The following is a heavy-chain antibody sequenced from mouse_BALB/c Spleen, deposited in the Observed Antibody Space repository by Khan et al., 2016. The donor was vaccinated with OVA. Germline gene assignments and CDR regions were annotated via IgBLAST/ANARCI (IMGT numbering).Heavy chain of an antibody. D-gene: IGHD3-3*01. V-gene: IGHV3-6*02. CDR1: GYSITSGYY. J-gene: IGHJ3*01. Sequence: EVQLQESGPGLVKPSQSLSLTCSVTGYSITSGYYWNWIRQFPGNKLEWMGYITSGGSFNYSPSLKNRISINRDTPNNQFFLKLNSVTPEDTATYYCARAGRWFDYWGQGTLVTVSA. CDR3: ARAGRWFDY. CDR2: ITSGGSF.